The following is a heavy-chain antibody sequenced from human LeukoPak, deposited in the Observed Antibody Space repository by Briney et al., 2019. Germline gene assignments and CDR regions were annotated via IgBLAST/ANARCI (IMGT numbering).Heavy chain of an antibody. Sequence: KTSETLSLTCAVYGGSFSGYYWSWIRQPPGKGLEWIGEINHSGSTNYNPSLKSRVTISVDTPKNQFSLKLSSVTAADTAVYYCARRRIGYSSGWYDAGNWFDPWGQGTLVTVSS. CDR3: ARRRIGYSSGWYDAGNWFDP. D-gene: IGHD6-19*01. J-gene: IGHJ5*02. CDR1: GGSFSGYY. CDR2: INHSGST. V-gene: IGHV4-34*01.